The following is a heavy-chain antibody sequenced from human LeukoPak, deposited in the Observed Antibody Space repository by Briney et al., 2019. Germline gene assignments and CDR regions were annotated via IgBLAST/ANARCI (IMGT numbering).Heavy chain of an antibody. CDR2: IWYDGSNK. CDR3: ARNQRYFDY. Sequence: PGGSLRLSCAASGFTFSSYGMHWVRQAPGKGLEWAAVIWYDGSNKFYADSVKGRFTISRDNSKNTLYLQMNSLRAEDTAVYYCARNQRYFDYWGQGTLVTVSS. V-gene: IGHV3-33*01. CDR1: GFTFSSYG. J-gene: IGHJ4*02. D-gene: IGHD1-14*01.